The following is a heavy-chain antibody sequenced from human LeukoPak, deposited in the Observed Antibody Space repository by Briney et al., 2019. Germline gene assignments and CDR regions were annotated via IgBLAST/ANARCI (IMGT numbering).Heavy chain of an antibody. V-gene: IGHV3-30*02. Sequence: GGSLRLSCAASGFTFSNYGMHWVRQAPGKGLEWVGVIRYDGNNKYYADSVKGRFTISRDNSKNTLYLQMNSLRAEDTAVYYCAKGLYSSGWYYFDSWGQRTLVTVSS. CDR2: IRYDGNNK. D-gene: IGHD6-19*01. CDR3: AKGLYSSGWYYFDS. CDR1: GFTFSNYG. J-gene: IGHJ4*02.